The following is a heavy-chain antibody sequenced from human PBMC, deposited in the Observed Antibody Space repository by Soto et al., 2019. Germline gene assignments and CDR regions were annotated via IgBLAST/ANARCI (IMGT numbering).Heavy chain of an antibody. D-gene: IGHD2-2*03. CDR1: GFSFDDYG. J-gene: IGHJ4*02. V-gene: IGHV3-9*01. CDR2: ISWNSGDI. Sequence: EVQLVESGGGSVQPGRSLRLSCAASGFSFDDYGMHWVRQGPGNGLEWVSGISWNSGDIYYTDSVKGRFTISRDNAKRSLYLQMNSLRTEDTALYYCAKDNDLDRDGPFDYWGQGILVNVSS. CDR3: AKDNDLDRDGPFDY.